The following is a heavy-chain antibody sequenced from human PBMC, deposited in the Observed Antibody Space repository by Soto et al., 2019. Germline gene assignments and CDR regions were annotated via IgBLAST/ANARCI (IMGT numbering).Heavy chain of an antibody. Sequence: ASVKVSCKASGYTFTSYAMKWVRQAPGQGLEWMGWINTKTGNPTYAQGFTGRFVFSLDTSVSTAYLQICSLKAEDTAVYYCARPLYSSSWSVMGYWGQGTLVTVSS. J-gene: IGHJ4*02. CDR2: INTKTGNP. D-gene: IGHD6-13*01. V-gene: IGHV7-4-1*01. CDR1: GYTFTSYA. CDR3: ARPLYSSSWSVMGY.